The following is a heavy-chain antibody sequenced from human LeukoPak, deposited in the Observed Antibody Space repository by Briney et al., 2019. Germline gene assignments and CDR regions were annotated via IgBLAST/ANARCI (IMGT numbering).Heavy chain of an antibody. J-gene: IGHJ4*02. Sequence: GGSLRLSCAASGCTFSSYWMHWVRQAPGKGLVWVSRINTDGSSTSYADSVKGRFNISRDNANNTLSLQMDSLRAEDSAVYYCARNRAGVFDYWGQGTLVTVSS. V-gene: IGHV3-74*01. D-gene: IGHD5-24*01. CDR1: GCTFSSYW. CDR3: ARNRAGVFDY. CDR2: INTDGSST.